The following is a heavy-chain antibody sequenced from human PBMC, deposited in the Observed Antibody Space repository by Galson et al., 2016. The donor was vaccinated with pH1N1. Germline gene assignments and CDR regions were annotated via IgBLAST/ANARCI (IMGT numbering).Heavy chain of an antibody. Sequence: SLRLSCAASGFTFSGSAMHWVRQASGKGLEWVGRIRRKADSYATAYAASMRGRITISRADSKNKTFLQMNSRNTEDTAVYYCTRSRGYGFDYWGQGTLVTVSS. CDR2: IRRKADSYAT. CDR1: GFTFSGSA. J-gene: IGHJ4*02. V-gene: IGHV3-73*01. CDR3: TRSRGYGFDY. D-gene: IGHD5-12*01.